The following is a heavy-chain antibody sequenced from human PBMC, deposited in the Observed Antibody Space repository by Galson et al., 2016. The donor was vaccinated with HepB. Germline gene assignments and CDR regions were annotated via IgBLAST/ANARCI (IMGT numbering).Heavy chain of an antibody. Sequence: SLRLSCAASGFTFSNYAMNWVRQAPGKGLEWVSSIRESGGGTSYADSVKGRFTISRDNSKNTLYLQMNSLRAEDTAVYYCAKCSNNEYNSGWCHWFDPWGQGTLVTVSS. CDR1: GFTFSNYA. J-gene: IGHJ5*02. CDR2: IRESGGGT. V-gene: IGHV3-23*01. D-gene: IGHD6-19*01. CDR3: AKCSNNEYNSGWCHWFDP.